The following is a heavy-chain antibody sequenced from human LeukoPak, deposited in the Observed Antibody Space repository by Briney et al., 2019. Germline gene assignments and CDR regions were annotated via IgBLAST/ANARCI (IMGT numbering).Heavy chain of an antibody. Sequence: SVKVSCKASGGTFSSYAISWVRQAPGQGLEWMGGIIPIFGTANYAQKFQGRVTITTDESTSTAYMELSSLRSEDTAVYYCARDFGYSSSWYYYYMDVWGKGTTVTVPS. V-gene: IGHV1-69*05. CDR1: GGTFSSYA. CDR2: IIPIFGTA. J-gene: IGHJ6*03. D-gene: IGHD6-13*01. CDR3: ARDFGYSSSWYYYYMDV.